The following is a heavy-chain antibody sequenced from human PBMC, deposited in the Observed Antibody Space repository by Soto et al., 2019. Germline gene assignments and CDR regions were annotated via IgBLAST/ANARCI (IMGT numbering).Heavy chain of an antibody. D-gene: IGHD2-21*02. V-gene: IGHV3-13*01. CDR1: GFTFSSYD. CDR2: IGTAGDT. CDR3: ARASSCGGDCYHPHFDY. J-gene: IGHJ4*02. Sequence: EVQLVESGGGLVQPGGSLRLSCAASGFTFSSYDMHWVRQATGKGLEWVSAIGTAGDTYYPGSVKGRFTISRENAKNSLYLQMNSLRAEDTAVYYCARASSCGGDCYHPHFDYWGQGTLVTVSS.